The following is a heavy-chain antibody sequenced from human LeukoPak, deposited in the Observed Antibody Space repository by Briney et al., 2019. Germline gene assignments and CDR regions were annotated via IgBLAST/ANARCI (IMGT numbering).Heavy chain of an antibody. CDR3: ARFKVGSNTTQKNAFDI. CDR1: GFTFSNYA. D-gene: IGHD1-26*01. Sequence: GGSLRLSCAASGFTFSNYAMHWVRQAPGKGLEWVAVISFDATKQYFGKSVKGRFTISRDNSKSTLFLQMHSLRVEDTALYFCARFKVGSNTTQKNAFDIWGRGTVVTVSS. V-gene: IGHV3-30*01. J-gene: IGHJ3*02. CDR2: ISFDATKQ.